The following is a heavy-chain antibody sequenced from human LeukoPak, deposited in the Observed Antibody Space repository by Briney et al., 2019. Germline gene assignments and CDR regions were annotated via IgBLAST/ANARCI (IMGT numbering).Heavy chain of an antibody. J-gene: IGHJ4*02. D-gene: IGHD1-26*01. Sequence: GGSLRLSCAASGYTFSDHYIDWVRQAPGKGLEWVAVIYYDGSNQYYADSVKGRFTVSRDNAKNTLYLQMDSLRAEDTAVYYCATDRNSGKYYDYWGQGTLVTVSS. CDR3: ATDRNSGKYYDY. CDR1: GYTFSDHY. V-gene: IGHV3-33*08. CDR2: IYYDGSNQ.